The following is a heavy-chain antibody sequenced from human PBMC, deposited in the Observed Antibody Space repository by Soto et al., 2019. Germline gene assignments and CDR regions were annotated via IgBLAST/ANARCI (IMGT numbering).Heavy chain of an antibody. CDR1: GFTFSSYA. J-gene: IGHJ4*02. CDR2: ISGSGGST. V-gene: IGHV3-23*01. D-gene: IGHD3-22*01. CDR3: AKDMRYYYDSSGYYSPVFDY. Sequence: VQLLESGGGLVQPGGSLRLSCAASGFTFSSYAMSWVRQAPGKGLEWVSAISGSGGSTYYADSVKGRFTISRDNSKNTLYLQMNSLRAEDTAVYYCAKDMRYYYDSSGYYSPVFDYWGQGTLVTVSS.